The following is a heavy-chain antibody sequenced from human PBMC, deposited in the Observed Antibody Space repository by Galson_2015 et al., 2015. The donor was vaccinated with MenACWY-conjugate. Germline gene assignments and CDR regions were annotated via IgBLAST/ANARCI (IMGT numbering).Heavy chain of an antibody. D-gene: IGHD5/OR15-5a*01. CDR3: VRDYSVWGLDL. CDR1: GFTFSTYG. Sequence: SLRLSCAASGFTFSTYGMSWVRQAPGKGLEWVSAITGSGDTTYYADSVKGRFTISRDNSKNSLYLQMNSVTADDTAVYYCVRDYSVWGLDLWGQGALVSVSS. J-gene: IGHJ4*02. V-gene: IGHV3-23*01. CDR2: ITGSGDTT.